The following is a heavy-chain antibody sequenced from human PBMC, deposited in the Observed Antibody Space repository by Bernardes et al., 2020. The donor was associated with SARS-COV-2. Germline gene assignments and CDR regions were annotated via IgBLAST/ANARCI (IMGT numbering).Heavy chain of an antibody. V-gene: IGHV4-30-4*01. Sequence: SYTLSLTCTVSGGSISSADYYWSWIRQSPGKGLEWIGHVYYSGFTDYSPSLKSRVSLSVDTSKNQFSLRLNSVTGADTAVYFCARGDVSLVRGVIADFDSWGQGTQVTVSS. D-gene: IGHD3-10*01. CDR1: GGSISSADYY. CDR3: ARGDVSLVRGVIADFDS. J-gene: IGHJ4*02. CDR2: VYYSGFT.